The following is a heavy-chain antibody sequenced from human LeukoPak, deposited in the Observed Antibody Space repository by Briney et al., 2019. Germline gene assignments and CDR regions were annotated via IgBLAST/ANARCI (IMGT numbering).Heavy chain of an antibody. V-gene: IGHV4-34*01. CDR3: ARGRPPVGGYYPFYY. D-gene: IGHD3-22*01. CDR2: INHSGST. J-gene: IGHJ4*02. CDR1: GGSFSGYY. Sequence: SETLSLTCAVYGGSFSGYYWSWVRQPPGKGLEWMGEINHSGSTNYNPSLKSRVTISVDTSKNQFSLKLRSVTAADTAVYYCARGRPPVGGYYPFYYWGQGTLVTVSS.